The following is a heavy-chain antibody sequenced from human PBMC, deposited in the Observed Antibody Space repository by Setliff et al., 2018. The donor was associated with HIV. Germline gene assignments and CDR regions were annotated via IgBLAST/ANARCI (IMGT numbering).Heavy chain of an antibody. D-gene: IGHD2-21*02. Sequence: GESLKISCRDSGYSFTSYWIGWVRQMPGKGLQWMGIIYPGDSDTKYSPSFQGQVTISADKSTSTVYLQWSSLKASDTAMYYCARHNRLLDYWGQGTLVTVSS. J-gene: IGHJ4*02. V-gene: IGHV5-51*01. CDR2: IYPGDSDT. CDR1: GYSFTSYW. CDR3: ARHNRLLDY.